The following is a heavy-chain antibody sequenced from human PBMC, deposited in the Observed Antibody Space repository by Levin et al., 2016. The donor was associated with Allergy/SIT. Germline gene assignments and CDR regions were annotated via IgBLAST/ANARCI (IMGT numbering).Heavy chain of an antibody. CDR2: ISYDGSNK. D-gene: IGHD3-10*01. CDR1: GFTFSSYA. CDR3: ARDDRVSGWFGELLDRGDAFDI. J-gene: IGHJ3*02. Sequence: GGSLRLSCAASGFTFSSYAMHWVRQAPGKGLEWVAVISYDGSNKYYADSVKGRFTISRDNSKNTLYLQMNSLRAEDTAVYYCARDDRVSGWFGELLDRGDAFDIWGQGTMVTVSS. V-gene: IGHV3-30-3*01.